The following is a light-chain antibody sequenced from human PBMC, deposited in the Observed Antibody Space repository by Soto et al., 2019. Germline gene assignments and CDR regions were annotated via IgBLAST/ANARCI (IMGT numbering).Light chain of an antibody. V-gene: IGKV3-20*01. CDR3: QQYHSAPFT. Sequence: EIVLTQSPGTLSLSPGERATLACRASQSVYSSHLAWYRQKPGQVRRLLIYDASSRASGIPDRFSGSGSGTDFTLTISRLEPEHFAVYYCQQYHSAPFTFGPGTKVDIK. CDR2: DAS. J-gene: IGKJ3*01. CDR1: QSVYSSH.